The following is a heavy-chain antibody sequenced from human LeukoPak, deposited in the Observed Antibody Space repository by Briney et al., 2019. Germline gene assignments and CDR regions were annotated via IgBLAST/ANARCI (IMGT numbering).Heavy chain of an antibody. Sequence: PGGSLRLSCAASGFTFSGSGIHWVRQASGKGLEWVSATSSSDAGTYHAESVRGRFTISRDNSKNTLYLQMNSLRADDAAVYYCARAPVTSCRGAFCYPFDIWGQGTLVTVSS. V-gene: IGHV3-23*01. D-gene: IGHD2-15*01. J-gene: IGHJ4*02. CDR3: ARAPVTSCRGAFCYPFDI. CDR1: GFTFSGSG. CDR2: TSSSDAGT.